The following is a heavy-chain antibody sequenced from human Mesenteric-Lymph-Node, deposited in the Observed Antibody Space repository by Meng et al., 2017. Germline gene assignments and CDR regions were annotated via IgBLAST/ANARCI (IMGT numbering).Heavy chain of an antibody. J-gene: IGHJ6*02. V-gene: IGHV4-61*02. CDR1: GGSISSGSYY. CDR2: IYTSGST. Sequence: SETLSLTCTVSGGSISSGSYYWSWIRQPAGKGLEWIGRIYTSGSTNYNPSLKSRVTISVDTSKNQFSLKLSSVTAADTAVYYCARATHSSSWYGAYYGMDVWGQGTTVTVSS. CDR3: ARATHSSSWYGAYYGMDV. D-gene: IGHD6-13*01.